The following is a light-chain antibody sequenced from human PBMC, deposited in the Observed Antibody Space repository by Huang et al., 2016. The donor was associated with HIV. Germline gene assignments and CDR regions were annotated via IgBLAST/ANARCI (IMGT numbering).Light chain of an antibody. CDR1: QRIGTN. CDR2: GGS. V-gene: IGKV3-15*01. CDR3: QQYQVWPPAT. J-gene: IGKJ1*01. Sequence: EIVMTQSPATLSLSPGERATLSCRASQRIGTNLAWYQQNPGQAPRLLIYGGSTRASGIPDRFSGSWSGTEFTLTIYSLQAEDFAVYYCQQYQVWPPATFGQGTRVEIK.